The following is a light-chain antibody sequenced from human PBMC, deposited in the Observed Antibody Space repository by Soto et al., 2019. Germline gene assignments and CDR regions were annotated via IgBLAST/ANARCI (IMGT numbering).Light chain of an antibody. J-gene: IGKJ4*02. CDR2: LGS. CDR1: QSLLHSNGYNY. CDR3: MQALHTPRT. Sequence: DIVMTQSPLSLPVTPGEPASISCRSSQSLLHSNGYNYLDWYLQKPGQSPQLLIYLGSNRASGVPDRFSGSGPGTDLTLKISRVEAEDVGVYYCMQALHTPRTFGGGTKVEIK. V-gene: IGKV2-28*01.